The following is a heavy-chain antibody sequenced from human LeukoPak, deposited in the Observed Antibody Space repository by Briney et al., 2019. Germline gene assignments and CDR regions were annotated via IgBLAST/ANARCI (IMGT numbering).Heavy chain of an antibody. CDR3: ARDLAWGAFDY. CDR1: GFSFSYHV. J-gene: IGHJ4*02. CDR2: VSPPGGGT. V-gene: IGHV3-23*01. D-gene: IGHD7-27*01. Sequence: GGTLRVSCAASGFSFSYHVMNSVRQAPGKGPEWVSGVSPPGGGTYYADSVKGRFTISRDDYRKKLSLQMNSLRGEDTAVYYCARDLAWGAFDYWGQGILVAVSS.